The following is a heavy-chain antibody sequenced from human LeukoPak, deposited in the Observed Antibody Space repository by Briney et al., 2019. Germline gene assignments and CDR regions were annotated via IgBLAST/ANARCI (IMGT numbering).Heavy chain of an antibody. CDR1: GFTFSSYE. D-gene: IGHD5-12*01. Sequence: GGSLRLSCAASGFTFSSYEMNWVRQAPGKGLEWVSYISSSGSTIYYADSVKGRFTISRDNSKNTLYLQMNSLRAEDTAVYYCARAQGMVATWALFDYWGQGTLVTVSS. CDR3: ARAQGMVATWALFDY. J-gene: IGHJ4*02. V-gene: IGHV3-48*03. CDR2: ISSSGSTI.